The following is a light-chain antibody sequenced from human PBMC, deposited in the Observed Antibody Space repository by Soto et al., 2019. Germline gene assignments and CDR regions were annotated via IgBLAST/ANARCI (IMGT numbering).Light chain of an antibody. Sequence: QAVVTQPPSASGTPGQRVTISCSGSNSNIGSSTVNWYQQVPGTAPKLLIFSNYQRPSGVPDRFSGSKSDTSASLAISGLQSDDEADYFCAAWDDSLNGPVFGGGTKLTVL. CDR1: NSNIGSST. CDR2: SNY. V-gene: IGLV1-44*01. J-gene: IGLJ2*01. CDR3: AAWDDSLNGPV.